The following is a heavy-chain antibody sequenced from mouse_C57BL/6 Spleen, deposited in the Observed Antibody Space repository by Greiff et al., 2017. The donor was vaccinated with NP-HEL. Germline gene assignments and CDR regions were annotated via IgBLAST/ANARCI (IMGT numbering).Heavy chain of an antibody. D-gene: IGHD2-4*01. CDR3: ARGYDYDGSYYYAMDY. J-gene: IGHJ4*01. Sequence: QVQLKESGAELARPGASVKLSCKASGYTFTSYGISWVKQRTGQGLEWIGEIYPRSGNTYYNEKFKGKATLTADKSSSTAYMELRSLTSEEAAVYFCARGYDYDGSYYYAMDYWGQGTSVTVSS. CDR2: IYPRSGNT. V-gene: IGHV1-81*01. CDR1: GYTFTSYG.